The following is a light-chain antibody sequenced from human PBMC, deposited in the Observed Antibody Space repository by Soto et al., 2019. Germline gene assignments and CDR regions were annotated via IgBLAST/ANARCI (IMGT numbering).Light chain of an antibody. CDR3: SSYTSSDTYV. Sequence: QSALTQPASVSGSPGQSITISCTGTTSDVGGYIYVSWYQQHPGKAPKLMIYDVSNRPSGVSNRFSGSKSGNTASLTISGLQAEDEADYYCSSYTSSDTYVFGTGTQLTVL. J-gene: IGLJ1*01. CDR2: DVS. CDR1: TSDVGGYIY. V-gene: IGLV2-14*01.